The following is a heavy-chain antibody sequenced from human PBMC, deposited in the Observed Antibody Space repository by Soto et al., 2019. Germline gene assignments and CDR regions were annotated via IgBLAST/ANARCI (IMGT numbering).Heavy chain of an antibody. CDR3: AKYSELPYEAYLQQ. V-gene: IGHV3-23*01. J-gene: IGHJ1*01. CDR1: GFTFSVYA. Sequence: GGSLRLSCAASGFTFSVYAMSWVRQAPGKGLEWVSAISSNGGRTFYADSLRGRFTISRDNSKSALYLQMNNLRAEDTAIYYCAKYSELPYEAYLQQWGQGTLVTVYS. CDR2: ISSNGGRT. D-gene: IGHD1-7*01.